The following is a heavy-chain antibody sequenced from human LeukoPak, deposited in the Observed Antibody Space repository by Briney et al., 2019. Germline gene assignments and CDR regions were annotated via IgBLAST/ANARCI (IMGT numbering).Heavy chain of an antibody. Sequence: PSETLSLTCTVSGGSISSSSYYWGWIRQPPGKGLEWIGSIYYSGSTYYNPSLKSRVTISVDTSKNQFSLKLSSVTAADTAVYYCARRSSSWYNWFDPWGQGTLVTVSS. CDR1: GGSISSSSYY. CDR2: IYYSGST. CDR3: ARRSSSWYNWFDP. V-gene: IGHV4-39*07. D-gene: IGHD6-13*01. J-gene: IGHJ5*02.